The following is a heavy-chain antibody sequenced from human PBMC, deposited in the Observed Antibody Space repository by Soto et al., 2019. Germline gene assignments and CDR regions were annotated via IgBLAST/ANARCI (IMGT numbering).Heavy chain of an antibody. V-gene: IGHV3-23*01. CDR3: VKNSGWFNT. CDR2: IDGSGGIT. Sequence: QLLQSGGGLVQPGGSLTLSCAASGFTFGTTDMSWVRQAPGEGLEWVSTIDGSGGITYYADSVKGRFTISRDNSRNTVYLQMHSLRGADTALYYCVKNSGWFNTGGQGALVTVSS. J-gene: IGHJ5*02. D-gene: IGHD3-10*01. CDR1: GFTFGTTD.